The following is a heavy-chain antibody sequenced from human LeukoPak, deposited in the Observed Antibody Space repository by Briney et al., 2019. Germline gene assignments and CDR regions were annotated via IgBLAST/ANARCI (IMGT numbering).Heavy chain of an antibody. CDR2: INAGNGNT. Sequence: ASVKVSCKASGYTFTSYAMHWVRQAPGQRLEWMGWINAGNGNTKYSQEFQGRVTITRDTSASTAYMELSSLRSEDMAVYYCAREGGPLRFLEWLSETYNWFDPWGQGTLVTVSS. V-gene: IGHV1-3*03. J-gene: IGHJ5*02. CDR3: AREGGPLRFLEWLSETYNWFDP. D-gene: IGHD3-3*01. CDR1: GYTFTSYA.